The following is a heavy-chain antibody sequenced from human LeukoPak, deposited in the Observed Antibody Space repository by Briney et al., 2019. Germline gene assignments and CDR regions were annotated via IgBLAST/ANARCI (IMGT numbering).Heavy chain of an antibody. Sequence: GGSLRLSCAASGFTFSDYYVSWIRQAPGKGLEWMSYISGSGNTIYYADSVKGRFTISRDNAKNSLYLQMNSLRVEDTALYYCARERLWSRDGYNPFWGQGTLVTVSS. D-gene: IGHD5-24*01. CDR3: ARERLWSRDGYNPF. CDR2: ISGSGNTI. J-gene: IGHJ4*02. CDR1: GFTFSDYY. V-gene: IGHV3-11*04.